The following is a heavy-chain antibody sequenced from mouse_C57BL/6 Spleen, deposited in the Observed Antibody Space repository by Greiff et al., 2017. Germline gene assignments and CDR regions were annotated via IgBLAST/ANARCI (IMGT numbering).Heavy chain of an antibody. D-gene: IGHD1-1*01. CDR1: GYTFTTYP. CDR3: ARADYCGSGNSYWYFDV. V-gene: IGHV1-47*01. J-gene: IGHJ1*03. Sequence: QVQLQQSGAELVKPGASVKMSCKASGYTFTTYPIEWMKQNHGKSLEWIGNFNPYNDDTKYNEKFKGKATLTVEKSSSTVYLELSRLTSDDSAVYDGARADYCGSGNSYWYFDVWGTGTTVTVSS. CDR2: FNPYNDDT.